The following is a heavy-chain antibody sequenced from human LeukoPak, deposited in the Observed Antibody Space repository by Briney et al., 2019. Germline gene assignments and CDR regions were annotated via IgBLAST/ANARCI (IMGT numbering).Heavy chain of an antibody. V-gene: IGHV4-39*07. D-gene: IGHD6-19*01. Sequence: SETLSLTCTVSGGSISSSSFYWGWIRQPPGKGLEWIGSIYYSGSTYYNPSLKSRVTISVDTSKNQFSLKLSSVTAADTAVYYCARDEGYSSGQGDSWGQGTLVTVSS. J-gene: IGHJ5*01. CDR1: GGSISSSSFY. CDR2: IYYSGST. CDR3: ARDEGYSSGQGDS.